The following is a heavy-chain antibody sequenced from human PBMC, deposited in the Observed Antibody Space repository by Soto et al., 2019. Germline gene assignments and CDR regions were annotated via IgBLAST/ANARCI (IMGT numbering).Heavy chain of an antibody. J-gene: IGHJ4*02. CDR2: ISGSDDST. CDR3: AKRSSSSTFDY. V-gene: IGHV3-23*01. Sequence: EVQLLESGGGLVQPGESLRLSCAASGFTFSSYAMSWVRQAPGKGLEWVSGISGSDDSTYYADSVKGRFTISRDNSKNTVYLQMNSLRAEDTAVYYCAKRSSSSTFDYWGKGTLVTVSS. D-gene: IGHD6-6*01. CDR1: GFTFSSYA.